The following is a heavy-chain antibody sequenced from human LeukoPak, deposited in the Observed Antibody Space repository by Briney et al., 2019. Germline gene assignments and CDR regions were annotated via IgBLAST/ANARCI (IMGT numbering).Heavy chain of an antibody. CDR1: GFTFSSYT. Sequence: PGGSLRLSCSASGFTFSSYTMTWVRQAPGKGLEYVAAITSSGGNTNYADSVKGRFTISRDNSKNTLDLQMSSLRAEDTAVYYCVKAQGFFDSWGQGTLVTVSS. CDR3: VKAQGFFDS. CDR2: ITSSGGNT. V-gene: IGHV3-64D*09. J-gene: IGHJ4*02.